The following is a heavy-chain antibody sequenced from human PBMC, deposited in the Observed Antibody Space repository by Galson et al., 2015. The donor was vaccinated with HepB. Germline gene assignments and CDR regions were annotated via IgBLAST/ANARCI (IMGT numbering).Heavy chain of an antibody. Sequence: SLRLSCAASGFTFSSYGMHWVRQAPGKGLEWVAVISYDGSNKYYADSVKGRFTISRDNSKNTLYLQMNSLRAEDTAVYYCAKDPPDAGDTVTTNYWGQGTLVTVSS. CDR3: AKDPPDAGDTVTTNY. D-gene: IGHD4-17*01. V-gene: IGHV3-30*18. CDR1: GFTFSSYG. J-gene: IGHJ4*02. CDR2: ISYDGSNK.